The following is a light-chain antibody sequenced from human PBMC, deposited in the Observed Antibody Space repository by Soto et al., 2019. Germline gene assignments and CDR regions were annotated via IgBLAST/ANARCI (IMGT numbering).Light chain of an antibody. J-gene: IGLJ1*01. CDR2: EVT. CDR1: SSDVGSNDR. V-gene: IGLV2-18*01. CDR3: TLYTRSTTIV. Sequence: QSALTQPPSVSGSPGQSVTISCTGTSSDVGSNDRVSWYQQPPGAAPKLMIYEVTNRPSGVPDRFSGSKSGNTASLTSSGLQAEDEADYYCTLYTRSTTIVFGTGTKLTVL.